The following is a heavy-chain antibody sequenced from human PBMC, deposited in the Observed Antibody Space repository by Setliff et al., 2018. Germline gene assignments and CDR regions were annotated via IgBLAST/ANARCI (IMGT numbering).Heavy chain of an antibody. CDR1: GDSIAGRHYY. J-gene: IGHJ4*02. Sequence: SETLSLTCNVSGDSIAGRHYYWGWIRQPPGKGLEWIGRIDYFGNTYYNSSLKSRLTISVDTSRNQFSLQLNSVTAADTAVYYCAKGGGRYHSDSWGQGILVTVSS. CDR2: IDYFGNT. D-gene: IGHD1-1*01. V-gene: IGHV4-39*01. CDR3: AKGGGRYHSDS.